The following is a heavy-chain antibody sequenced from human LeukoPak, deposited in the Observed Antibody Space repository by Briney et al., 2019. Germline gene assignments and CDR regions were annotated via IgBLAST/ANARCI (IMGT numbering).Heavy chain of an antibody. Sequence: SETLSLTCTVSGGSISSSSYYWGWIRQPPGKGLEWIGSIFYSGDTYYDASLKSRVTISVDTSKKHFSLKLTSVTSADTAVYYCARRTSGGGLFDYWGQGTLVTVSS. CDR3: ARRTSGGGLFDY. V-gene: IGHV4-39*02. CDR2: IFYSGDT. J-gene: IGHJ4*02. D-gene: IGHD3-10*01. CDR1: GGSISSSSYY.